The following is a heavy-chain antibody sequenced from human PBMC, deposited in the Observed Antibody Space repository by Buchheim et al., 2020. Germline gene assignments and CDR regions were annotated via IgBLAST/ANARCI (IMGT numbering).Heavy chain of an antibody. CDR2: IKQDGSEK. CDR3: ARDRPYSSGWREGNWYFDL. J-gene: IGHJ2*01. CDR1: GFTFSSYW. D-gene: IGHD6-19*01. V-gene: IGHV3-7*01. Sequence: EVQLVESGGGLVQPGGSLRLSCAASGFTFSSYWMSWVRQAPGKGLEWVANIKQDGSEKYYVDSVKGRLTISRDNAKNSLYLQMNSLRAEDTAVYYCARDRPYSSGWREGNWYFDLWGRGTL.